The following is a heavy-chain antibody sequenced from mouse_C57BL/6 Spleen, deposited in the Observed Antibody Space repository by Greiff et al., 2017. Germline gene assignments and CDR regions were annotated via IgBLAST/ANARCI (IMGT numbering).Heavy chain of an antibody. CDR3: ARLIEYYGSSYVGAMDY. V-gene: IGHV1-4*01. Sequence: QVQLKQSGAELARPGASVKMSCKASGYTFTSYTMHWVKQRPGQGLEWIGYINPSSGYTKYNQKFKDKATLTADKSSSTAYMQLSSLTSEDSAVYYCARLIEYYGSSYVGAMDYWGQGTSVTVSS. CDR2: INPSSGYT. CDR1: GYTFTSYT. D-gene: IGHD1-1*01. J-gene: IGHJ4*01.